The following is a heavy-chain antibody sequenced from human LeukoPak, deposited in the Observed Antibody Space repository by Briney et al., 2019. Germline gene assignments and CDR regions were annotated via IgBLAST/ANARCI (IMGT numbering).Heavy chain of an antibody. D-gene: IGHD3-10*01. Sequence: GGSLRLSCAASGFTFSNYGMHWVRQAPGKGLEWVAVIYYDGSKKYYADSVKGRFTISRDNSKNTLYLQMNSLRAEDTAVYYCARGHSRYYYGSGSYEDWGQGTLVTVSS. V-gene: IGHV3-33*01. CDR3: ARGHSRYYYGSGSYED. CDR2: IYYDGSKK. CDR1: GFTFSNYG. J-gene: IGHJ4*02.